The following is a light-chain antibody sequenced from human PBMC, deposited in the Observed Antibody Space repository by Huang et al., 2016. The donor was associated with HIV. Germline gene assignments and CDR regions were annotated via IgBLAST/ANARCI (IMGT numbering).Light chain of an antibody. CDR2: GAS. CDR3: QQYDYWPPVT. J-gene: IGKJ1*01. V-gene: IGKV3-15*01. Sequence: IVMTQSPVTLSVSPGERAALSCRAGQSIKSNLAWYQQNPGQAPRLRIYGASTRATGVPARFSGSGSGTEFTLTINNLQSDDFAVYYCQQYDYWPPVTFGQGTKV. CDR1: QSIKSN.